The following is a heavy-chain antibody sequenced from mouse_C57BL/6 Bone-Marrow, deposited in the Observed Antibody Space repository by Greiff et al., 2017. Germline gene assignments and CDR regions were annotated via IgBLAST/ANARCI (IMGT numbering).Heavy chain of an antibody. J-gene: IGHJ3*01. CDR2: INPGSGGT. CDR1: GYAFTNSL. Sequence: VQLQQSGAELVRPGTSVKMSCKASGYAFTNSLIEGVKQRPGPGLEWIGVINPGSGGTNYNEKFKGKATLTADKSSSTAYMQLSSLTSEDSAVYFGARDGYSNPFADWGQGTLVTVSA. V-gene: IGHV1-54*01. CDR3: ARDGYSNPFAD. D-gene: IGHD2-5*01.